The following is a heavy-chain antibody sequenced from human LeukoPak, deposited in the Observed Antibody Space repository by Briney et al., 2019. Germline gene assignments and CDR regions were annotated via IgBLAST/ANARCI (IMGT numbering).Heavy chain of an antibody. CDR2: INPSGGST. CDR3: ARRYCSGDSCYSNWFDP. J-gene: IGHJ5*02. Sequence: EASVKVSCKASGYTFTSYFMHWVRQAPGQGLEWMGIINPSGGSTSYAQKFQGRVTMTRDTSTSTVYMELSSLRSEDTAVYYCARRYCSGDSCYSNWFDPWGQGTLVTVSS. D-gene: IGHD2-15*01. V-gene: IGHV1-46*01. CDR1: GYTFTSYF.